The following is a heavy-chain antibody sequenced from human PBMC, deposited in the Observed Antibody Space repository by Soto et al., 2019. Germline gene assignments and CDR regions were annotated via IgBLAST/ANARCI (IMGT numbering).Heavy chain of an antibody. J-gene: IGHJ4*02. CDR3: AREVLWSRYLDY. V-gene: IGHV3-30-3*01. CDR2: MSYDGTTK. Sequence: QVQLVESGGGVVQPGRSLRLSCAASGFIFSNYVMYWVRQAPGKGLEWVAFMSYDGTTKSYADSVKGRFTISRDNSQNTLYLQMNSLRPEDTGVYYCAREVLWSRYLDYWGQGTLVTVSS. D-gene: IGHD3-10*01. CDR1: GFIFSNYV.